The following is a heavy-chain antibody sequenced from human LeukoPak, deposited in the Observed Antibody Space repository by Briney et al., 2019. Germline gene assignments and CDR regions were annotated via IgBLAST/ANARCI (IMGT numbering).Heavy chain of an antibody. CDR3: ARGRFLEWLLFSHYYYYGMDV. D-gene: IGHD3-3*01. CDR1: GGSFSGYY. Sequence: PSETLSLTCAVYGGSFSGYYWSWIRQPPGKGLEWIGEINHSGSTNYNPSLKSRVTISVDTSKNQFSLKLSSVTAADTAVYYCARGRFLEWLLFSHYYYYGMDVWGQGTTVTVSS. CDR2: INHSGST. V-gene: IGHV4-34*01. J-gene: IGHJ6*02.